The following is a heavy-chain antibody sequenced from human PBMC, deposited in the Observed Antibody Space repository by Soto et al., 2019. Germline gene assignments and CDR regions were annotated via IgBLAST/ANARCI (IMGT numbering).Heavy chain of an antibody. CDR1: GGTFSSYT. D-gene: IGHD3-10*01. V-gene: IGHV1-69*08. Sequence: QVQLVQSGAEVKKPGSSVKVSCKASGGTFSSYTISWVRQAPGQGLEWMGRIIPILGIANYAQKFQGRVTITADKATSTAYMELSSLRSEDTAVYYGAREEDYYGSGAFFDYWGQGPLVTVSS. CDR2: IIPILGIA. J-gene: IGHJ4*02. CDR3: AREEDYYGSGAFFDY.